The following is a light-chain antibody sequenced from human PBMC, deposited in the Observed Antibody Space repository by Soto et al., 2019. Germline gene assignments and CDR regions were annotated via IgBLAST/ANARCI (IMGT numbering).Light chain of an antibody. V-gene: IGLV2-14*01. Sequence: QSVLTQPASVSGSPGQSITISCTGSSSDVGGYNYVSWYQQHPGKAPKLMIYDARNRPSGVSTRFSGSKSGNTASLTISGLQAEDEADYYCTSYTSSNTLYVFGTGTKVTVL. CDR2: DAR. J-gene: IGLJ1*01. CDR1: SSDVGGYNY. CDR3: TSYTSSNTLYV.